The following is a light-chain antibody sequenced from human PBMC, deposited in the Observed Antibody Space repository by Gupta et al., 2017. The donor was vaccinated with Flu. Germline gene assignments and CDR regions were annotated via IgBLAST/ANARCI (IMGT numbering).Light chain of an antibody. CDR1: SPNTGGGYD. V-gene: IGLV1-40*01. CDR3: QSYDNSLNVV. J-gene: IGLJ2*01. Sequence: QSVLTQPPSVSGAPGQRVAISCTGSSPNTGGGYDVHWYKQVPGRAPKFLIYVSSNRPSGVPDRFFVSRSGTSASRAITGLQADDEALYFCQSYDNSLNVVFGGGTKLTVL. CDR2: VSS.